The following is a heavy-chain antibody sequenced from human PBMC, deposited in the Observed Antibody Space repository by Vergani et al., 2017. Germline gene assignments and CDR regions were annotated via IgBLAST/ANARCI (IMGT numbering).Heavy chain of an antibody. CDR2: IKSKTDGGTT. V-gene: IGHV3-15*01. CDR3: TTDLYSGYDYYYYYGMDV. CDR1: GFTFSNAW. D-gene: IGHD5-12*01. J-gene: IGHJ6*02. Sequence: EVQLLESGGGLVQPGGSLRLSCAASGFTFSNAWMSWVRQAPGKGLEWVGRIKSKTDGGTTDYAAPVKGRFTISRDDSKNTLYLQMNSLKTEDTAVYYCTTDLYSGYDYYYYYGMDVWGQGTTVTVSS.